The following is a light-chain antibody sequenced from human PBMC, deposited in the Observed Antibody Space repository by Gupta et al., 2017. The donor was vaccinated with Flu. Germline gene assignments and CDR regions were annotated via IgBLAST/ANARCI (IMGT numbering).Light chain of an antibody. CDR1: HGINGY. V-gene: IGKV3-11*01. CDR3: QQRSNGLT. Sequence: PGYRETVSGRASHGINGYLAWYQQKPGQAPRLLVHGTDRATGTPARFSGAGSGADYTLTISSLEPEELAVYYCQQRSNGLTFGGGTRVEIK. CDR2: GT. J-gene: IGKJ4*01.